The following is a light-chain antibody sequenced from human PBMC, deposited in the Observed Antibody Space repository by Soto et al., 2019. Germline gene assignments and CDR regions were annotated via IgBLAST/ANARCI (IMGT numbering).Light chain of an antibody. V-gene: IGKV4-1*01. CDR1: QSVLYSSNNMNY. CDR2: WAS. J-gene: IGKJ1*01. CDR3: QQYYSTPWT. Sequence: DGVLTQSPDSLAVSLGERATLLCKTTQSVLYSSNNMNYLAWYQQKAGQPPKLLIYWASTRESGVPDRFGGSGSGTEFTLTINSLQAEDVAVYYCQQYYSTPWTFGQGTKVDIK.